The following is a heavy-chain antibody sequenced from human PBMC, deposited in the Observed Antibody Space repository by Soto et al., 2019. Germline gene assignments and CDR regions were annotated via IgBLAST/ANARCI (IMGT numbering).Heavy chain of an antibody. CDR2: IKHDGSDK. J-gene: IGHJ6*03. Sequence: GGSLRLSCAASGFTFSRSCMSWVRQAPGKGLEWVANIKHDGSDKFYVDSVKGRFTISRDNAKNSLYLQMNSLRAEDTAVYYCASGSGGYYYYYMGVWGKGTTVIVSS. V-gene: IGHV3-7*01. D-gene: IGHD1-26*01. CDR1: GFTFSRSC. CDR3: ASGSGGYYYYYMGV.